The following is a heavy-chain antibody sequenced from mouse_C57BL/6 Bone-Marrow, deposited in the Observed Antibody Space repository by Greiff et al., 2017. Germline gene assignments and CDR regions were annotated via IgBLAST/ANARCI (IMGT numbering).Heavy chain of an antibody. CDR2: ISSGGSYT. Sequence: EVKLVESGGDLVKPGGSLKLSCAASGFTFSSYCMSWVRQTPDKRLEWVATISSGGSYTYYPDSVKGRFTISRDNAKNTLYLQMSSLKSEDTALYYCARHGDLDYWGQGTTLTVSS. CDR1: GFTFSSYC. CDR3: ARHGDLDY. D-gene: IGHD2-13*01. J-gene: IGHJ2*01. V-gene: IGHV5-6*01.